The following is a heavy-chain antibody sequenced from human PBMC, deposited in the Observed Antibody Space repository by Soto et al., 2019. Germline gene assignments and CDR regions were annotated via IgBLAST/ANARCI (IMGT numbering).Heavy chain of an antibody. CDR1: GFTFTSYA. CDR3: ARDSGADYSNFEY. D-gene: IGHD2-21*01. J-gene: IGHJ4*02. CDR2: IIPFFGTP. V-gene: IGHV1-69*06. Sequence: RASVKVSCKASGFTFTSYALSWVRQAPGQGPEWMGGIIPFFGTPNYAQKFQGRVTITADKSTSTFYMDLSGLKSEDTAFYYCARDSGADYSNFEYWGQGTLVTVSS.